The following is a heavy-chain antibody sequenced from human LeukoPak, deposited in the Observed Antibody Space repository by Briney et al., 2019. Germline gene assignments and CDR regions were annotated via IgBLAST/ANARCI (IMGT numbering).Heavy chain of an antibody. CDR3: AKWARSIAVAAAKDY. CDR2: VSGNGAAT. Sequence: GGSLRLSCAASGFTFSTSAMSWVRQAPGTGLEWVSAVSGNGAATYYADSVKGRFTVSRDNSKNTLYLQMNSLRAEDTAVYYCAKWARSIAVAAAKDYWGQGTLVTVSS. J-gene: IGHJ4*02. D-gene: IGHD6-19*01. V-gene: IGHV3-23*01. CDR1: GFTFSTSA.